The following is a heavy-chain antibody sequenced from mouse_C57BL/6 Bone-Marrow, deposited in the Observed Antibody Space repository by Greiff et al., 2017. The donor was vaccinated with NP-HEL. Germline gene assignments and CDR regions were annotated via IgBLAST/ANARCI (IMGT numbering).Heavy chain of an antibody. D-gene: IGHD2-3*01. CDR3: ASSKVDGYYFDY. CDR1: EYEFPSHD. V-gene: IGHV5-2*01. CDR2: INSDGGST. J-gene: IGHJ2*01. Sequence: DVKLEESGGGLVQPGESLKLSCESNEYEFPSHDMSWVRQTPEKRLELVAAINSDGGSTYYPDTMERRFIISRDNTKKTLYRQMSSLRSEDTALYYCASSKVDGYYFDYWGQGTTLTVSS.